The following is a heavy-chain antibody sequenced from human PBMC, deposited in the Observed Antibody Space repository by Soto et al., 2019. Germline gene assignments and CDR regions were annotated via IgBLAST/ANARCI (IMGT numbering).Heavy chain of an antibody. CDR1: GGSISSGGYY. V-gene: IGHV4-31*03. Sequence: SETLSLTCTVSGGSISSGGYYWSWIRQHPGKGLEWIGYIYYSGSTYYNPSLKSRVTISVDTSKNQFSLKLSSVTAADTAVYYCARATCLGCLLTAYYYYYYMDVWGKGTTVTVSS. CDR2: IYYSGST. D-gene: IGHD2-8*01. J-gene: IGHJ6*03. CDR3: ARATCLGCLLTAYYYYYYMDV.